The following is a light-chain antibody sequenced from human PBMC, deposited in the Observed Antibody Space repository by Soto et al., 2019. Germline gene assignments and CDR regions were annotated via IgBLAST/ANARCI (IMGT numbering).Light chain of an antibody. J-gene: IGLJ3*02. CDR3: SSYTSSSTNWV. Sequence: QSVLTQPASMSGSPGQSITISCTGTSSDVGAYDYVSWYQQHPGKAPRLVIYEVTNRPSGVSTRFSGSKSGNTASLTISGLQAEDEADYYCSSYTSSSTNWVFGGGTKLTVL. CDR2: EVT. V-gene: IGLV2-14*01. CDR1: SSDVGAYDY.